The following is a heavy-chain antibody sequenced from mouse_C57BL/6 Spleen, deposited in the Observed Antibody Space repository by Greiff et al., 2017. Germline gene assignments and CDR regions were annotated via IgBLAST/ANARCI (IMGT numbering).Heavy chain of an antibody. D-gene: IGHD1-1*01. J-gene: IGHJ1*03. Sequence: EVMLVESGGDLVKPGGSLKLSCAASGFTFSSYGMSWVRQTPDKRLAWVATISSGGSYTYYPDSVKGRFTISRDNAKNTLYLQMSSLKSEDTAMYYCARPCYYGSSPNWYFDVWGTGTTVTVSS. CDR2: ISSGGSYT. V-gene: IGHV5-6*01. CDR3: ARPCYYGSSPNWYFDV. CDR1: GFTFSSYG.